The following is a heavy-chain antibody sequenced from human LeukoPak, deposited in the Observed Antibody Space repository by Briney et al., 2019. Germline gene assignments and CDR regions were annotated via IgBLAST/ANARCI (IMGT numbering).Heavy chain of an antibody. CDR1: GFTFSSYA. D-gene: IGHD1-26*01. V-gene: IGHV3-23*01. CDR3: AKNIVGATAY. CDR2: ISGSGGST. Sequence: GGSLRLSCAASGFTFSSYAMSWVRQAPGKGLEWVSAISGSGGSTCYADSVKGRFTISRDNSKNTLYLQMNSLRAEATAVYYCAKNIVGATAYWGQGTLVTVSS. J-gene: IGHJ4*02.